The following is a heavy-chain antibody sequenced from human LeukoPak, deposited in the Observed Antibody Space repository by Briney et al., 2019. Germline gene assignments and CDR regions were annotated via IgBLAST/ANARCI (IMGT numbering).Heavy chain of an antibody. D-gene: IGHD2-15*01. CDR3: ARVRAIGFCSGGGCPLDY. CDR1: CAAISSCY. CDR2: INYSGST. V-gene: IGHV4-59*01. Sequence: SETLSRTCTVVCAAISSCYCRWVRQSPGKGLEWIGYINYSGSTNYNPSLKSRVTISVDTSKNQFSLKLSSVTAADTAVYHCARVRAIGFCSGGGCPLDYWGQGALVTVSS. J-gene: IGHJ4*02.